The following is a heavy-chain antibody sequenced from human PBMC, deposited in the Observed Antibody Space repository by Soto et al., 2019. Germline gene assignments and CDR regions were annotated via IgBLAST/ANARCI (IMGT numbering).Heavy chain of an antibody. CDR2: ISYDGSNK. V-gene: IGHV3-30*03. CDR3: ARDVYSNEVYYYGLGV. Sequence: QVQLVESGGGVVQPGRSLRLSCAASGFTFSSYGMYWVRQAPGKGLEWVAVISYDGSNKYYADSVKGRFTISRDSSKNTLYLQMNSLRAEDTAVYYCARDVYSNEVYYYGLGVWGQGTTVTVSS. J-gene: IGHJ6*02. D-gene: IGHD6-13*01. CDR1: GFTFSSYG.